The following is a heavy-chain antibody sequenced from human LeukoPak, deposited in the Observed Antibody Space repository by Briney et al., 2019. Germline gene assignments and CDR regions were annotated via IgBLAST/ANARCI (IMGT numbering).Heavy chain of an antibody. CDR1: GFTFSSYW. Sequence: GGSLRLSCAASGFTFSSYWMHWVRQAPGKGLVWVSRINTDGSSTSYADSVKGRFTISRDNAKNTLYLQMNSLRAEDTAVYYCAFQKMATIFDYWGQGTLVTVSS. CDR3: AFQKMATIFDY. D-gene: IGHD5-24*01. CDR2: INTDGSST. V-gene: IGHV3-74*01. J-gene: IGHJ4*02.